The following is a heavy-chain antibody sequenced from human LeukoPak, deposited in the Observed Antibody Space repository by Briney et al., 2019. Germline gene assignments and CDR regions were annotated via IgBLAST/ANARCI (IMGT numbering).Heavy chain of an antibody. CDR1: GGSISSSNW. J-gene: IGHJ4*02. Sequence: KSSGTLSLTCAVSGGSISSSNWWSWVRQPPGKGLEWIGEIYHSGSTNYNPSLKSRVTISVDKSKNQFSLKLSSVTAADTAVYYCARDPDIVLMVYATWGQGTLVTVSS. CDR2: IYHSGST. V-gene: IGHV4-4*02. D-gene: IGHD2-8*01. CDR3: ARDPDIVLMVYAT.